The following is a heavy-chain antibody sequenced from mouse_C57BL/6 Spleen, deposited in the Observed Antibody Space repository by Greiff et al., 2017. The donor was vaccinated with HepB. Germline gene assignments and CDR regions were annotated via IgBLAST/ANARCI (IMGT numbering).Heavy chain of an antibody. D-gene: IGHD1-1*01. CDR1: GYTFTDYY. Sequence: VQLQQSGPELVKPGASVKISCKASGYTFTDYYMNWVKQSHGKSLEWIGDINPNNGGTSYNQKFKGKATLTVDKSSSTAYLELRSLTSEDSAVYYCARGVFHYYGSIFAYWGQGTLVTVSA. CDR3: ARGVFHYYGSIFAY. CDR2: INPNNGGT. J-gene: IGHJ3*01. V-gene: IGHV1-26*01.